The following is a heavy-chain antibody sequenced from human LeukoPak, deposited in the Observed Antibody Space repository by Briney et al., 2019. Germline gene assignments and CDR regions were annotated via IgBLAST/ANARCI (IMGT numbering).Heavy chain of an antibody. CDR1: GGSISSSSYY. V-gene: IGHV4-39*07. D-gene: IGHD1-14*01. J-gene: IGHJ4*02. CDR2: IYYSGST. CDR3: ARDAIAGGFDY. Sequence: SETLSLTCTVSGGSISSSSYYWGWIPQPPGKGLEWIGSIYYSGSTYYNPSLKSRVTISVDTSKNQFSLKLSSVTAADTAVYYCARDAIAGGFDYWGQGTLVTVSS.